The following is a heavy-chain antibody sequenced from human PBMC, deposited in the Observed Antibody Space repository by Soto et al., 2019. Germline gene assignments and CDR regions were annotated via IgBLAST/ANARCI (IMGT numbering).Heavy chain of an antibody. D-gene: IGHD3-10*01. CDR2: INPATGIT. CDR1: GYTFTRYY. J-gene: IGHJ6*02. Sequence: ASVKVSCKASGYTFTRYYINWVRQAPGQGLEWMGIINPATGITNYAQNFEGRITMTRDTSTSTVYMELSSLRSGDTAVYYCARDRVSMDVWGQGTTVTVSS. CDR3: ARDRVSMDV. V-gene: IGHV1-46*01.